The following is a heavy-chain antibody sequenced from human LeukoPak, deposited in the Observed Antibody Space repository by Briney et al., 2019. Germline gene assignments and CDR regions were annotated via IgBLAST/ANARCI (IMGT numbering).Heavy chain of an antibody. CDR2: ISGSGDTM. CDR1: GFTFSSYE. J-gene: IGHJ1*01. CDR3: ARVGSPQYFQD. V-gene: IGHV3-48*03. Sequence: GGSLRLSCAASGFTFSSYEMNWVRQAPGKGLECVSYISGSGDTMYYADSVKGRFTTSRDNAKNSLYLQMNSLRPEDTAVYFCARVGSPQYFQDWGQGTLVTVSS. D-gene: IGHD3-16*01.